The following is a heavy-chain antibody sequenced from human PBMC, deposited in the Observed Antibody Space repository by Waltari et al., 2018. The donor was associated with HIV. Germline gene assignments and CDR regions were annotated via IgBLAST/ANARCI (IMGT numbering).Heavy chain of an antibody. CDR3: ARERRFEELSLGYYGMDV. CDR2: IIPILGIA. Sequence: QVQLVQSGAEVKKPGSSVKVSCKASGGTFSSYAISWVRQAPGQGLEWMGRIIPILGIANYAQKFQGRVTITADKSTSTAYMELSSLRSEDTAVYYCARERRFEELSLGYYGMDVWGQGTTVTVSS. D-gene: IGHD3-10*01. J-gene: IGHJ6*02. V-gene: IGHV1-69*04. CDR1: GGTFSSYA.